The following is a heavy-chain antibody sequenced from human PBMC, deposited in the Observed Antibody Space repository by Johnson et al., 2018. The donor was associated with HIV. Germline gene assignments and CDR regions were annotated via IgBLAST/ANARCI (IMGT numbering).Heavy chain of an antibody. Sequence: EVQLVESGGGVVRPGGSLRLYCAASGFTFDDFGMTWVRQAPGKGLEWVSGITWNGGSTGYADSVKGRFTMSRDNAKHSLYLQMNSLRAEDTAVYYCASGQNAFDIWGQGTMVTVSS. CDR1: GFTFDDFG. J-gene: IGHJ3*02. CDR2: ITWNGGST. CDR3: ASGQNAFDI. V-gene: IGHV3-20*04.